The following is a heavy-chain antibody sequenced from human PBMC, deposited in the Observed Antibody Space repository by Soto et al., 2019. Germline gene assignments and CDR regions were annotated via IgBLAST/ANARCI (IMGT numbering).Heavy chain of an antibody. CDR1: GGSISSYN. D-gene: IGHD3-10*01. Sequence: LSLTCTVSGGSISSYNWSWIRQPPGKGLEWIGYIYYSGSTNYNPSLKSRVTISVDTSKNQFSLKLSSVTAADTAVYYCARGVGSGSYYNVGLRVDYGMDVWGQGTTVTVSS. V-gene: IGHV4-59*01. CDR3: ARGVGSGSYYNVGLRVDYGMDV. J-gene: IGHJ6*02. CDR2: IYYSGST.